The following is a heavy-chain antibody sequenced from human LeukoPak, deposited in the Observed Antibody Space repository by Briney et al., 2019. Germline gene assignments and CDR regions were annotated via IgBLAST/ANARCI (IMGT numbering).Heavy chain of an antibody. CDR2: IGSSGSPI. CDR1: GVTFSDYY. V-gene: IGHV3-11*04. Sequence: GGYLRLSCAASGVTFSDYYMNWIRQAPGKGPEWVSYIGSSGSPIYYADSVKGRFTISRDNTKKSLYLLMNSLRAEDTAVYYCARSPLGWDAFDMWGQGTMVTVSS. J-gene: IGHJ3*02. D-gene: IGHD6-19*01. CDR3: ARSPLGWDAFDM.